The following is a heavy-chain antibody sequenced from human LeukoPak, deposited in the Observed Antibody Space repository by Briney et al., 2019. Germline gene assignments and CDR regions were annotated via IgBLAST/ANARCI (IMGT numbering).Heavy chain of an antibody. CDR3: VKVLPQYTSGWPGPDY. J-gene: IGHJ4*02. D-gene: IGHD6-19*01. CDR2: ISYDGPHK. V-gene: IGHV3-30*18. CDR1: GFTFSNYG. Sequence: GGSLRLSCAASGFTFSNYGMHWFRQAPGKGLEWVAVISYDGPHKYYADSVKGRFAISRDNSKNTLYLQMNSLRAEDTAVYYCVKVLPQYTSGWPGPDYWGQGTLVTVSS.